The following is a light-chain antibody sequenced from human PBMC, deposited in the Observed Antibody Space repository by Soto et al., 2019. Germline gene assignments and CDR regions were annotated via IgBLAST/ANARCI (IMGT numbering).Light chain of an antibody. CDR3: QQYGSSPLT. CDR1: QSITSNY. J-gene: IGKJ1*01. V-gene: IGKV3-20*01. CDR2: GAS. Sequence: PGARGTLSCRASQSITSNYLAWYQQKPGQAPRLLIYGASSRGTGIPDRFSGSGSGTEFTLTISRLEPEDFAVYYCQQYGSSPLTFGQGTKVEIK.